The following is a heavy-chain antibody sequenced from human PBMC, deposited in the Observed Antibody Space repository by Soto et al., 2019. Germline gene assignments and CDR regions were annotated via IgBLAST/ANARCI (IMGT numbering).Heavy chain of an antibody. J-gene: IGHJ4*02. Sequence: ETLSLTCTVSGGSVSSGSYYWSWIRQPPGKGLEWIGYIYYSGSTNYNPSLKSRVTISVDTSKNQFSLKLSSVTAADTAVYYCARRYGYSFDYWGQGTLVTVSS. V-gene: IGHV4-61*01. CDR2: IYYSGST. D-gene: IGHD1-1*01. CDR3: ARRYGYSFDY. CDR1: GGSVSSGSYY.